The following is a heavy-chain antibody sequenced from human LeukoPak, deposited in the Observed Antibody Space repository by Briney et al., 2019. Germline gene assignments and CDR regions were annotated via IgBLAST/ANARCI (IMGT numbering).Heavy chain of an antibody. CDR2: IWYDGTNK. Sequence: GGSLRLSCAASGFSFTSYGMHWVRQAPGKGLEWVAVIWYDGTNKYYADSVKGRFTISRDTSNNMLYLQMNSLRAEAPAVYYCARVSESGNSDYWGQGTLVTVSS. CDR1: GFSFTSYG. J-gene: IGHJ4*02. CDR3: ARVSESGNSDY. V-gene: IGHV3-33*01. D-gene: IGHD4-23*01.